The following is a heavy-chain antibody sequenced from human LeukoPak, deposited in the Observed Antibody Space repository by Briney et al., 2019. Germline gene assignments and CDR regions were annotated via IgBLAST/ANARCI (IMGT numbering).Heavy chain of an antibody. J-gene: IGHJ3*02. CDR2: ISYDGSNK. CDR3: ARDILEWFYRGDAFDI. V-gene: IGHV3-30*03. CDR1: GFTFSSYG. D-gene: IGHD3-3*01. Sequence: QPGGSLRLSCAASGFTFSSYGMHWVRQAPGKGLEWVAVISYDGSNKYYADSVKGRFTISRDNSKNTLYLQMNSLRAEDTAVYYCARDILEWFYRGDAFDIWGQGTMVTVSS.